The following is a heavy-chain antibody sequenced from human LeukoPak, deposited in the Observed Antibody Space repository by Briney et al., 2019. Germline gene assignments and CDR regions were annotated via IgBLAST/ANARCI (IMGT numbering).Heavy chain of an antibody. D-gene: IGHD4-17*01. CDR1: GGSISSGDYY. Sequence: KPSETLSLTCTVSGGSISSGDYYWSWIRQPPGKGLEWIGYIYYSGTTNYNPSLKSRVSMAVDTSKNQFSLKVTSVTAADTAVYYCPREHDYGDFDYWGQGTLVTVPS. CDR2: IYYSGTT. CDR3: PREHDYGDFDY. J-gene: IGHJ4*02. V-gene: IGHV4-30-4*02.